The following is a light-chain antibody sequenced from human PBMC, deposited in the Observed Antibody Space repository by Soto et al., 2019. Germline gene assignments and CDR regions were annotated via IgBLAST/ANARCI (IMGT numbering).Light chain of an antibody. CDR1: QGVGNY. CDR2: DAS. J-gene: IGKJ4*02. CDR3: QQLASYVPLT. Sequence: DIQLTQSPSFLSASVGDRVTITCRASQGVGNYLAWYQQRPGKAPNLLIYDASTLHSGVPSRFSGSGSWTEFTLTISSLQPEDFATYYCQQLASYVPLTFGGGTKVQIK. V-gene: IGKV1-9*01.